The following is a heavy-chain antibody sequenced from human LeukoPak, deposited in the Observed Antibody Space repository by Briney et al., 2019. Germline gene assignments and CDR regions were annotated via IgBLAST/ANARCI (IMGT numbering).Heavy chain of an antibody. V-gene: IGHV3-21*01. CDR1: GFTFSSYS. CDR2: ISSSSSYI. D-gene: IGHD3-16*02. CDR3: ARDRDDYVWGSYRLGY. Sequence: PGGSLRLSCAASGFTFSSYSMNWVRQAPGKGLEWVSSISSSSSYIYYADSVKGRFTISRDNAKNSLYLQMNSLRAEDTAVYYCARDRDDYVWGSYRLGYWGQGTLVTVSS. J-gene: IGHJ4*02.